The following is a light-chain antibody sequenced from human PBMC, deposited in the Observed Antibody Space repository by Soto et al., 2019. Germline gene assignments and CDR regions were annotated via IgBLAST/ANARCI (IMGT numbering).Light chain of an antibody. Sequence: DIQMTQSPSTLSASVGDRVTITCRASQSISSWLAWYQQKPGKAPKLLIYKASSLESGVPSRFSGSGSGTGFTLTISSLQPDDFATYYCQQYNSYPWTVGQGTKVEIK. V-gene: IGKV1-5*03. CDR1: QSISSW. CDR2: KAS. CDR3: QQYNSYPWT. J-gene: IGKJ1*01.